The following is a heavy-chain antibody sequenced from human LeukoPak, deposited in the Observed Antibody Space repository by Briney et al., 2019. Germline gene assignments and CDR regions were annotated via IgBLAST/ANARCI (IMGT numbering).Heavy chain of an antibody. D-gene: IGHD4-17*01. J-gene: IGHJ4*02. Sequence: GGSLRLSCAASGFTFSSYAMHWVRQAPGKGLEWVAVISDDGSNKYYADSVKGRFTISRDNSKNTLYLQMNSLRAEDTAVYYCARGEGSGLDDYGDSNFDYWGQGTLVTVSS. CDR3: ARGEGSGLDDYGDSNFDY. CDR1: GFTFSSYA. V-gene: IGHV3-30*04. CDR2: ISDDGSNK.